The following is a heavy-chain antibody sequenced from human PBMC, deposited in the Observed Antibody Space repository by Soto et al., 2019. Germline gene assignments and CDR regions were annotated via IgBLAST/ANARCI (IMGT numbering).Heavy chain of an antibody. CDR3: ARDTNSSSGPAYFDY. CDR2: INPNSGGT. D-gene: IGHD6-6*01. V-gene: IGHV1-2*04. J-gene: IGHJ4*02. Sequence: AASVKVSCKASGYTFTGYYMHWVRQAPGQGLEWMGWINPNSGGTNYAQKFQGWVTMTRDTSISTAYMELSRLRSDDTAVYYCARDTNSSSGPAYFDYWGRGTLVTVSS. CDR1: GYTFTGYY.